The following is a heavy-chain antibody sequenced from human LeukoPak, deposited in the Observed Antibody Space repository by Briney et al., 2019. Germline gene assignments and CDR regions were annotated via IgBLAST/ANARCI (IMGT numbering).Heavy chain of an antibody. CDR2: IIPIFGTA. V-gene: IGHV1-69*13. Sequence: ASVKVSCKASGGTFSSYAISWVRQAPGQGLEWMGGIIPIFGTANYAQKFQGRVTITADESTSTAYMELSSLRSEGTAVYYCARGGRRSRITNCGGDCYPPEFDYWGQGTLVTVSS. CDR1: GGTFSSYA. D-gene: IGHD2-21*02. CDR3: ARGGRRSRITNCGGDCYPPEFDY. J-gene: IGHJ4*02.